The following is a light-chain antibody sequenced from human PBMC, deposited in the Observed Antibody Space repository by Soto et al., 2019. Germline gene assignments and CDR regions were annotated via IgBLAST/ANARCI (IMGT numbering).Light chain of an antibody. CDR2: RND. J-gene: IGLJ2*01. V-gene: IGLV1-47*01. Sequence: QSVLTQPPSASGTPGQRVTISCSGSSSNIGDHFVYWYHQLPGTAPQLLIYRNDQRPSGVPDRFSASKSGTSASLAISGLRSEDEADYYCASWDDSLNGPVFGGGTKLTVL. CDR1: SSNIGDHF. CDR3: ASWDDSLNGPV.